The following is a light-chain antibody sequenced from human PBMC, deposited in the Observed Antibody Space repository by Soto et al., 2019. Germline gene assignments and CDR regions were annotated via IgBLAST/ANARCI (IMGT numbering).Light chain of an antibody. Sequence: EIVLTQSPGTLSLSPGERATLSCRASQSVSSSYLAWYQQKPGQAPRLLIYGASIRATGIPDRFSGSGSGTDFTLTSSRLEPEDFAVYYCQQYGSSPHFGGVTKVEIK. CDR3: QQYGSSPH. V-gene: IGKV3-20*01. CDR2: GAS. J-gene: IGKJ4*01. CDR1: QSVSSSY.